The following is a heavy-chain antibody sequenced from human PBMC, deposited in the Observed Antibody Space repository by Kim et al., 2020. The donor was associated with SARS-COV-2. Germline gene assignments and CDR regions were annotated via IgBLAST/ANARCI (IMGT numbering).Heavy chain of an antibody. J-gene: IGHJ5*02. D-gene: IGHD3-10*01. CDR3: ARGVGFVAFSPYWVDG. Sequence: DHVKGRFSMHRDNAKNTRYLQMNSLRAEDTAVYYCARGVGFVAFSPYWVDGWGQGTLVTVAS. V-gene: IGHV3-66*01.